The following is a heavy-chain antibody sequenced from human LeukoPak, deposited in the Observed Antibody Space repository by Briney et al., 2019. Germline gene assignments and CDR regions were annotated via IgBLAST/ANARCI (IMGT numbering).Heavy chain of an antibody. CDR3: ARSSGWYSDDYFDY. V-gene: IGHV1-2*04. CDR2: INSNSGGT. J-gene: IGHJ4*02. D-gene: IGHD6-19*01. CDR1: GYTFTGYY. Sequence: ASVKVSCKASGYTFTGYYMHWVRQAPGQGLEWMGWINSNSGGTNYAQKFQGWVTMTRDTSISTAYMELSRLRSDDTAVYYCARSSGWYSDDYFDYWGQGTLVTVSS.